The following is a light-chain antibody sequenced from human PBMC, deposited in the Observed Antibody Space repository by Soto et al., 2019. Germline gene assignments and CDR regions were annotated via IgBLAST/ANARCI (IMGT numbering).Light chain of an antibody. J-gene: IGKJ5*01. CDR2: GAS. CDR3: QKYNNWLTIT. CDR1: QTVRNN. V-gene: IGKV3-15*01. Sequence: EIVITQSRATLSVSPGERATLSCMASQTVRNNYLAWYQQKTGQAPRLLIYGASTRANGIPARFSGSGSGTEFTLTIRRLKSEDFAVYYCQKYNNWLTITFGKGKRREI.